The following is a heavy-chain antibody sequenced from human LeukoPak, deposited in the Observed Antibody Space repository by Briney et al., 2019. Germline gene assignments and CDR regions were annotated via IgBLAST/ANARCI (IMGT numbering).Heavy chain of an antibody. V-gene: IGHV1-69*04. CDR1: GGTFSSYA. CDR3: ARDKSPHGIAMAGADY. J-gene: IGHJ4*02. CDR2: IIPILGIA. D-gene: IGHD6-19*01. Sequence: ASVKVSCKASGGTFSSYAISWVRQAPGQGLEWMGRIIPILGIANYAQKFQGRVTITADKSTSTAYMELSSLRSEDTAVYYCARDKSPHGIAMAGADYWGQGTLVTVSS.